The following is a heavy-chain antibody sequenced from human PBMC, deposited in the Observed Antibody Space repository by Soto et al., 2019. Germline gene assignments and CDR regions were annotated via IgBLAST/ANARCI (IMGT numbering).Heavy chain of an antibody. CDR3: ARQYYGSGSYYIDYYYYGMDV. Sequence: QVQLVESGGGVVQPGRSLRLSCAASGFTFSSYGMHWVRQAPGKGLEWVAVIWYDGSNKYYADSVKGRFTISRDNSKNXLXLXXNSLRAEDTAVYYCARQYYGSGSYYIDYYYYGMDVWGQGTTVTVSS. D-gene: IGHD3-10*01. CDR2: IWYDGSNK. V-gene: IGHV3-33*01. J-gene: IGHJ6*02. CDR1: GFTFSSYG.